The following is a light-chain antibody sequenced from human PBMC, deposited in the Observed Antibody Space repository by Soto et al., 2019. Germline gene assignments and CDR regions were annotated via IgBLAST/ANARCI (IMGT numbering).Light chain of an antibody. Sequence: EIVLTQSPGTLSLSPGERATLSCRASQSVSSSYLAWYQQKPGQAPRILIYGASIRDTGIPDRFSGSGSGTEFTLTISSLQSEDFAVYYCQQYNTWPQTFGQGTKVDIK. V-gene: IGKV3-20*01. CDR1: QSVSSSY. CDR3: QQYNTWPQT. J-gene: IGKJ1*01. CDR2: GAS.